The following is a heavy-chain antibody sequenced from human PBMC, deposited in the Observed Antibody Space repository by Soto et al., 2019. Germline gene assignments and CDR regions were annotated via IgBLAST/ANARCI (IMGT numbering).Heavy chain of an antibody. V-gene: IGHV4-34*01. J-gene: IGHJ5*02. D-gene: IGHD2-2*01. Sequence: SETLSLTCAVYGGPFSGYYWSWIRQPPGKGLEWIGEINHSGSTNYNPSLKSRVTISVDTSKNQFSLKLSSVTAADTAVYYCARGDPNDCSSTSCYHGWFDPWGQGTLVTVSS. CDR2: INHSGST. CDR1: GGPFSGYY. CDR3: ARGDPNDCSSTSCYHGWFDP.